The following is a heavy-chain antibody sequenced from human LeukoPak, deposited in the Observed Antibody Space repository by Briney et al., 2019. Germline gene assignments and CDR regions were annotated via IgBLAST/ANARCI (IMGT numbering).Heavy chain of an antibody. D-gene: IGHD5-18*01. CDR1: GFIVSSHY. V-gene: IGHV3-53*05. Sequence: GGSLRLSCAASGFIVSSHYMSWVRQAPGKGLEWVSVIYSGGSTYYADSVKGRFTISRDNSKNTLYLQMNSLRAEDTAVYYCAKGGYSYGSSFIDYWGQGTLVTVSS. CDR2: IYSGGST. CDR3: AKGGYSYGSSFIDY. J-gene: IGHJ4*02.